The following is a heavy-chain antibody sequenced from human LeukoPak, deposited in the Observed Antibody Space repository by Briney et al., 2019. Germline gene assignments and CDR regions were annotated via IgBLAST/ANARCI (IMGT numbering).Heavy chain of an antibody. V-gene: IGHV3-53*05. CDR1: GFTVSSNY. D-gene: IGHD3-3*01. CDR3: SRDIPYDFWSGYYTH. J-gene: IGHJ4*02. CDR2: IYSGGST. Sequence: PGGSLRLSCAASGFTVSSNYMSWVRQAPGKGLGWVSVIYSGGSTYYADSVKGRFTISRDNSKNTLYLQMNSLRAEDTPVHLRSRDIPYDFWSGYYTHWGQGTLVTVSS.